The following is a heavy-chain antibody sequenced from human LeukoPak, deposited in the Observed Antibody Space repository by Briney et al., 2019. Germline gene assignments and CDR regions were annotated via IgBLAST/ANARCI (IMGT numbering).Heavy chain of an antibody. Sequence: ASVKVSCKASGYTFTGYYMHWVRQAPGQGLEWMGWINPNSGGTNYAQKFQGRVTMTRDTSISTAYMELSRLRSDDTAVYYCARDLGRVITMVRGVRYWGQGTLVTVSS. CDR2: INPNSGGT. D-gene: IGHD3-10*01. CDR1: GYTFTGYY. CDR3: ARDLGRVITMVRGVRY. V-gene: IGHV1-2*02. J-gene: IGHJ4*02.